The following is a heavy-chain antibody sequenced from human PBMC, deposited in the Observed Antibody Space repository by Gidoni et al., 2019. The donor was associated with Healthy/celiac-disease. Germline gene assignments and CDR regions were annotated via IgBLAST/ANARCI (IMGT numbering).Heavy chain of an antibody. CDR2: ISSSSSYI. D-gene: IGHD2-2*01. J-gene: IGHJ4*02. V-gene: IGHV3-21*01. CDR1: GFTFSSYS. Sequence: EVQLVESGGGLVKPGGSLRLSCAASGFTFSSYSMNWVRQAPGKGLEWVSSISSSSSYIYYADSVKGRFTISRDNAKNSLYLQMNSLRAEDTAVYYCARDSGYCSSTSCYALYFDYWGQGTLVTVSS. CDR3: ARDSGYCSSTSCYALYFDY.